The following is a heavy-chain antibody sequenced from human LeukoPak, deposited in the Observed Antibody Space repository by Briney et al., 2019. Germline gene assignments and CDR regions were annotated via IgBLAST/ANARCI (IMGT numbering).Heavy chain of an antibody. J-gene: IGHJ4*02. V-gene: IGHV1-18*01. CDR1: GYTFTSHG. CDR3: ARGPRDPSGYLDY. Sequence: ASVKVSCKASGYTFTSHGITWVRQAPGQGLEWMGWISAYNGNTNYAQKLQGRVTMTTDTSTSTAYMELGSLRPDDTAVYYCARGPRDPSGYLDYWGQGTLVNVSS. CDR2: ISAYNGNT. D-gene: IGHD6-25*01.